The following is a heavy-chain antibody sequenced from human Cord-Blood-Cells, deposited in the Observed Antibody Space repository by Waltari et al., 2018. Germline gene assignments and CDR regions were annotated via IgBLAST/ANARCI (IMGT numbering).Heavy chain of an antibody. CDR2: TYYRSKWYN. J-gene: IGHJ6*03. D-gene: IGHD2-15*01. CDR3: AREEALVVVAAKDYYYYMDV. CDR1: GDRVSSNSAA. V-gene: IGHV6-1*01. Sequence: QVQLQQSGPGLVKPSQTLSLTCAISGDRVSSNSAAWNWIRQSPSRGLEWLGRTYYRSKWYNDYAVSVKSRITINPDTSKNQFSLQLNSVTPEDTAVYYCAREEALVVVAAKDYYYYMDVWGKGTTVTVSS.